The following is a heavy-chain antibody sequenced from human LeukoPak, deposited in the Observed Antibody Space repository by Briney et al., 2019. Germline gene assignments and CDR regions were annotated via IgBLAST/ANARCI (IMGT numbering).Heavy chain of an antibody. CDR2: ISGSSKHV. V-gene: IGHV3-21*04. CDR3: ARDLGYDSSGLHY. CDR1: GFTFSTYA. D-gene: IGHD3-22*01. Sequence: GGSLRLSCAASGFTFSTYAMSWVRQAPGKGLEWVSSISGSSKHVYYADSVKGRFTISRDNSKNTLYLQMNSLRAEDTAVYYCARDLGYDSSGLHYWGQGTLVTVSS. J-gene: IGHJ4*02.